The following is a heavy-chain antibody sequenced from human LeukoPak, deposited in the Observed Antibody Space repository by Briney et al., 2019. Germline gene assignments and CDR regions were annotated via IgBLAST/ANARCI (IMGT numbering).Heavy chain of an antibody. J-gene: IGHJ6*03. D-gene: IGHD6-6*01. CDR2: ISGSGGST. CDR3: AKDGGLSSSPPYYYYYMDV. Sequence: PGGSLRLSCAASGFTFSSYAMSWVRQAPGKGLEWVSAISGSGGSTYYADSVKGRFTISRDNSKNTLYLQMNSLRAEDTAVYYCAKDGGLSSSPPYYYYYMDVWGKGTTVTVSS. CDR1: GFTFSSYA. V-gene: IGHV3-23*01.